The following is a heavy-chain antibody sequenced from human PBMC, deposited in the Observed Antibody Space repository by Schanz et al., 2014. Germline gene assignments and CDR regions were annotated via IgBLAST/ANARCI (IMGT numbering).Heavy chain of an antibody. CDR2: ISFSGNTI. V-gene: IGHV3-48*02. J-gene: IGHJ6*02. Sequence: EVQLVESGGGLVRPGGSLRLSCTTSGLIFSTYTLNWVRQAPGKGLEWISYISFSGNTIYYADSVKGRFTISRDNAKNSAILQMNRLRYEDTAVYYCATEGPRGTRHPINYYYAMDNWGQGTKVTV. D-gene: IGHD6-6*01. CDR3: ATEGPRGTRHPINYYYAMDN. CDR1: GLIFSTYT.